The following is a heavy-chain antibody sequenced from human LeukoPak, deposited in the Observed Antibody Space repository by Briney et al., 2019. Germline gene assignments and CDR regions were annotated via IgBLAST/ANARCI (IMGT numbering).Heavy chain of an antibody. CDR2: ISYDGSNK. V-gene: IGHV3-30*04. D-gene: IGHD6-19*01. CDR3: ARALVSSGWFPLYYYYYYYMDV. CDR1: GFTFSSYA. J-gene: IGHJ6*03. Sequence: GGSLRLSCAASGFTFSSYAMHWVRQAPGKGLEWVAVISYDGSNKYYADSVKGRFTISRDNSKNTLYLQMNSLRAEDTAVYYCARALVSSGWFPLYYYYYYYMDVWGKGTTVTVSS.